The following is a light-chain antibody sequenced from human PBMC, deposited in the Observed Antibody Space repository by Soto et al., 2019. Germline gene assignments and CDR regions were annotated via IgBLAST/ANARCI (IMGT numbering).Light chain of an antibody. CDR2: EVY. Sequence: QSVLTQPPSASGSPGQSATISCTGAASDIDAYNFVSWYQQYPGKAPKLMIYEVYKPPSGVPDRFSGSKSGNTASLTVSGLQPEDEADYYCTSFAGSDKLIFGGGTKLTVL. J-gene: IGLJ2*01. CDR1: ASDIDAYNF. V-gene: IGLV2-8*01. CDR3: TSFAGSDKLI.